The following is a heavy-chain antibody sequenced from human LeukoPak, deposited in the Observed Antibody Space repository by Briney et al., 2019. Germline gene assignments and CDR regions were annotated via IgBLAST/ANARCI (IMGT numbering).Heavy chain of an antibody. Sequence: GGSLRLSCAASGFTFSSYSMNWVRQAPGKGLEWVSYISGGGTPIYYADSVKGRFTISRDSVKNSLYLQMNSLRAEDTAVYYCARDFRSSSWYIGDYWGQGALVTVSS. V-gene: IGHV3-48*01. J-gene: IGHJ4*02. CDR3: ARDFRSSSWYIGDY. CDR2: ISGGGTPI. CDR1: GFTFSSYS. D-gene: IGHD6-13*01.